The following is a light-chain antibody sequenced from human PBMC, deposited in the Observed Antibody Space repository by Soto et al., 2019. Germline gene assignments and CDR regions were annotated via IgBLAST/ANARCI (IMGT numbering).Light chain of an antibody. V-gene: IGKV3-20*01. Sequence: EIVLTHSPGPLSLSPGERATLSCRASQSVSSNYLAWFQQKPGQAPRLLIYGASSRATGIPDRFSGSGSGTDFTLTISRLEPEDFAVYHCQQYGSPPTLGQGTKREIK. J-gene: IGKJ2*01. CDR2: GAS. CDR1: QSVSSNY. CDR3: QQYGSPPT.